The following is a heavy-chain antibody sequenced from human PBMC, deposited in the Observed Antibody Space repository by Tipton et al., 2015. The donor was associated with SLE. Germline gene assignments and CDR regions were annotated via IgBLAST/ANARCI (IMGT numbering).Heavy chain of an antibody. J-gene: IGHJ4*02. CDR3: ASPLGYCSSTSCYTLVY. Sequence: TLSLTCTVSGGSFRGYYWSWIRQPPGKGLEWIGEINHRGSTNYNPSLKSRVTISVDTSKNQFSLKLSSVTAADTAVYYCASPLGYCSSTSCYTLVYWGRGTLVTVSS. D-gene: IGHD2-2*02. CDR2: INHRGST. CDR1: GGSFRGYY. V-gene: IGHV4-34*01.